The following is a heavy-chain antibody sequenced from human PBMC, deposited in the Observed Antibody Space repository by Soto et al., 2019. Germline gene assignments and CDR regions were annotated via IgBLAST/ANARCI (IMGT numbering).Heavy chain of an antibody. J-gene: IGHJ6*03. Sequence: SVKVSCKASGGTFSSYTISWVRQAPGQGLEWMGRIIPILGIANYAQKFQGRVTVTADKSTSTAYMELSSLRSEDTAVYYCARGIGIVATYYMDVWGKGTTVTVSS. V-gene: IGHV1-69*02. CDR3: ARGIGIVATYYMDV. CDR2: IIPILGIA. D-gene: IGHD5-12*01. CDR1: GGTFSSYT.